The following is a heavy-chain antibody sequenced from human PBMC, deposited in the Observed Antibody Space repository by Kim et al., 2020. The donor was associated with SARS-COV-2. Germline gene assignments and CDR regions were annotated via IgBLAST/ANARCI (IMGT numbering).Heavy chain of an antibody. CDR3: ARDGVLSGHSYYYYYGMDV. Sequence: ASVKVSCKASGYTFTSYGISWVRQAPGQGLEWMGWISAYNGNTNYAQKLQGRVTMTTDTSTSTAYMELRSLRSDDTAVYYCARDGVLSGHSYYYYYGMDVWGQGTTVTVSS. CDR1: GYTFTSYG. V-gene: IGHV1-18*04. D-gene: IGHD6-19*01. J-gene: IGHJ6*02. CDR2: ISAYNGNT.